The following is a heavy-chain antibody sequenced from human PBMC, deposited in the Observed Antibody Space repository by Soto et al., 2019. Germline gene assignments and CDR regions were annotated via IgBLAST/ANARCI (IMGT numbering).Heavy chain of an antibody. Sequence: QVQLVESGGGVVQPGRSLRLSCAASGFRFSGYGMYWVRQAPGKGLEWISVISYDGTKIYYADSVKGRFTISRDNSKNTLSLQMNSLRDDDTGVYFCAQDYRLVIPKGHEGVFEYWGQGTRVIVSS. D-gene: IGHD2-21*01. V-gene: IGHV3-30*18. CDR3: AQDYRLVIPKGHEGVFEY. CDR2: ISYDGTKI. J-gene: IGHJ4*01. CDR1: GFRFSGYG.